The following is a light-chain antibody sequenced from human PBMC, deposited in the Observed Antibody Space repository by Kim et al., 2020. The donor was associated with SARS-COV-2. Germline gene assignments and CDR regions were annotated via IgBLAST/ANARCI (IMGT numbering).Light chain of an antibody. J-gene: IGKJ4*02. CDR2: GAS. CDR1: QSVSSN. CDR3: QQYNNWPPLT. Sequence: EIVMTQSPATLSVSPGERATLSCRASQSVSSNLARYQQKPGQAPRLLIYGASTRATGIPARLSGSGSGTEFTLTISRLQSEDFAVYYRQQYNNWPPLTFGGGTKVDIK. V-gene: IGKV3-15*01.